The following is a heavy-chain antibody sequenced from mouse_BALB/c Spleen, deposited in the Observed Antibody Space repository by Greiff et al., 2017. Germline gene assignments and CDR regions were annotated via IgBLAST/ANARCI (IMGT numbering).Heavy chain of an antibody. CDR3: VRQGNDY. D-gene: IGHD2-1*01. CDR1: GFTFNTYA. V-gene: IGHV10-1*02. J-gene: IGHJ2*01. CDR2: IRSKSNNYAT. Sequence: EVQVVESGGGLVQPKGSLKLSCAASGFTFNTYAMNWVRQAPGKGLEWVARIRSKSNNYATYYADSVKDRFTISRDDSQSMLYLQMNNLKTEDTAMYYCVRQGNDYWGQGTTLTVSS.